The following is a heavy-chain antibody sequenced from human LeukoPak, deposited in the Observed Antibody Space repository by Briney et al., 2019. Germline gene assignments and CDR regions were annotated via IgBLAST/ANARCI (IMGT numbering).Heavy chain of an antibody. D-gene: IGHD3-10*01. CDR1: GGSIRSSYYY. CDR2: IYDSGST. Sequence: SETLSLTCTVSGGSIRSSYYYWGWIRQPPGKGLEWIGSIYDSGSTYYNPSLKSRVTISVDTSKNQFSLKLSSVTAADTAVYYCARPSGSFWLRQAFEIWGQGTLVTVSS. J-gene: IGHJ3*02. V-gene: IGHV4-39*01. CDR3: ARPSGSFWLRQAFEI.